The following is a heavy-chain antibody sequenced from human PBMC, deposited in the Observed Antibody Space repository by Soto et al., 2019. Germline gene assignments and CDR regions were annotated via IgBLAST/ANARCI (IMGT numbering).Heavy chain of an antibody. J-gene: IGHJ4*02. D-gene: IGHD3-10*01. CDR2: LSGSGGTT. CDR3: AKQLADYGSGSDTYYFDF. CDR1: GFTFSTYA. V-gene: IGHV3-23*01. Sequence: EVQLLESGGGLVQPWVSLRLSCSTSGFTFSTYAMNWVRQAPGKGLEWVSGLSGSGGTTYYADSVRGRFTISRDNSKNTLFLQMNSLRAEDTALYYCAKQLADYGSGSDTYYFDFWGQGTLVTVSS.